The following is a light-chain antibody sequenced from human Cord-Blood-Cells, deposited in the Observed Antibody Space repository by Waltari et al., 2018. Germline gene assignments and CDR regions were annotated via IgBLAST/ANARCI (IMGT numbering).Light chain of an antibody. CDR2: AAS. CDR1: QSISSY. V-gene: IGKV1-39*01. CDR3: QQSYNTPVP. Sequence: DIQMTQSPSSLSASVGDRVTITCRASQSISSYLNWYQQKPGKAPKLLIYAASSLQSGVPSRFSGSGSGTDFTLTISSLQPEGFSTYYCQQSYNTPVPFGQGTRLGIK. J-gene: IGKJ5*01.